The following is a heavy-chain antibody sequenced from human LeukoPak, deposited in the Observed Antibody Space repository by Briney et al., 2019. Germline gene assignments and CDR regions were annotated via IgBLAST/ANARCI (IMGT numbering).Heavy chain of an antibody. CDR1: GFTFSSYS. CDR3: AKDAEYYYDSSGYPDALDI. Sequence: GSLRLSCAASGFTFSSYSMNWVRQAPGKGLEWVSYISSSIITIYYTDSVKGRFAISRDNAKNSLYLQMNSLRAEDTAVYYCAKDAEYYYDSSGYPDALDIWGQGTMVTVSS. V-gene: IGHV3-48*01. J-gene: IGHJ3*02. D-gene: IGHD3-22*01. CDR2: ISSSIITI.